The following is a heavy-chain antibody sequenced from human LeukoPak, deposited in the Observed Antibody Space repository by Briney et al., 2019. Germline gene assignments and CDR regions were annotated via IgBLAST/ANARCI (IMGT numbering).Heavy chain of an antibody. J-gene: IGHJ4*02. CDR1: TYTFTDYY. Sequence: ASVKVSCTASTYTFTDYYIHWLRQAPGQGLEWMGWVNPNSGDTNYAQKFQGRVTMTRDTSISTAYMELSRLRSDDTGVYYCARVYYALDYWGQGTLLTVSS. D-gene: IGHD3-10*01. CDR3: ARVYYALDY. V-gene: IGHV1-2*02. CDR2: VNPNSGDT.